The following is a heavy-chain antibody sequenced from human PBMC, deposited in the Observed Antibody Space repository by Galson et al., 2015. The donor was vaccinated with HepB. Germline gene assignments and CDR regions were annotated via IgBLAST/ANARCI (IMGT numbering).Heavy chain of an antibody. CDR1: GYTFTNYY. D-gene: IGHD6-13*01. CDR3: ARVPPRREKYSSSQTFDY. J-gene: IGHJ4*02. Sequence: SVKVSCKASGYTFTNYYMHWVRQAPGQGLEWMGIINPSGGSTSYAQKFQGRVTMTRDTSTSTVYMELSSLRSEDTAVYYCARVPPRREKYSSSQTFDYWGQGTLVTVSS. V-gene: IGHV1-46*03. CDR2: INPSGGST.